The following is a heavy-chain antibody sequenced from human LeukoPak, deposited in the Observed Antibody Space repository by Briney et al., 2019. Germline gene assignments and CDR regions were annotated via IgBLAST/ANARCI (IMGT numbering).Heavy chain of an antibody. J-gene: IGHJ4*02. CDR2: ISSNGGST. CDR3: VKGGHSSSWYYFDY. CDR1: GFTFSTYA. D-gene: IGHD6-13*01. V-gene: IGHV3-64D*09. Sequence: GGSLRLSCAASGFTFSTYAMHWVRQAPGKGLEYVSAISSNGGSTYYTDSVKGRFTISRDNSKNTLYLQMSSLRAEDTAVYYCVKGGHSSSWYYFDYWGQGTLVTVSS.